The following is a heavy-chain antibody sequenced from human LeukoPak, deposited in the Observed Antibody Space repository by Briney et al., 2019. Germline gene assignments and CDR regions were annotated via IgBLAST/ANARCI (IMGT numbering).Heavy chain of an antibody. D-gene: IGHD2-15*01. V-gene: IGHV1-2*04. CDR2: INPNSGGT. J-gene: IGHJ4*02. CDR1: GYTFTGYY. Sequence: GASVKVSCKASGYTFTGYYMHWVRQAPGQGLEWMGWINPNSGGTNYAQKFQGWVTMTRDTSISTAYMELSRLRSDDTAVYYCARGADLKLGYCSGGSCYDYWGQGTLVTVSS. CDR3: ARGADLKLGYCSGGSCYDY.